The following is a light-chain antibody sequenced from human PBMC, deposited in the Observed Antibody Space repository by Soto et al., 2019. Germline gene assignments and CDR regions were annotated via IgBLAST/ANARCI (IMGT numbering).Light chain of an antibody. CDR1: QTISNW. CDR3: QQYGSSPA. V-gene: IGKV1-5*02. Sequence: DIEMTQSPSTLSASVGVRVTILCRASQTISNWLAWYQQKPGKAPKLLIYDASSLESGVPSRFSGSGSGTEFTLTISSLQPDDFAVYYCQQYGSSPAFGQGTKVDIK. CDR2: DAS. J-gene: IGKJ1*01.